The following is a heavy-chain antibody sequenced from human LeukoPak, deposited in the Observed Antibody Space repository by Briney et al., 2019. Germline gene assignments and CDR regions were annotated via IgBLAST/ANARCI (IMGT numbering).Heavy chain of an antibody. J-gene: IGHJ6*03. Sequence: SETLSLTCAVSGGSISSGYYWGWIRQPPGKGLEWIGSIYHSGNTYYNPSLKSRVTISVDTSKNQISLKLSSVTAADTAVYYCARDNDYCMDVWGKGTTVTVSS. CDR1: GGSISSGYY. CDR3: ARDNDYCMDV. CDR2: IYHSGNT. V-gene: IGHV4-38-2*02.